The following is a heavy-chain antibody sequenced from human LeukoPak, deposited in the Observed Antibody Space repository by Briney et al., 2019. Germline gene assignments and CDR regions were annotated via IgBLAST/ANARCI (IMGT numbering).Heavy chain of an antibody. D-gene: IGHD5-12*01. CDR1: GYTFTGYY. Sequence: GASVKVSCKASGYTFTGYYMHWVRQAPGQGLERMGWINTNTGNPTYAQGFTGRFVFSLDTSVSTAYLQISSLKAEDTAVYYCARALSGYDWGYYYYYYMDVWGKGTTVTVSS. J-gene: IGHJ6*03. CDR2: INTNTGNP. V-gene: IGHV7-4-1*02. CDR3: ARALSGYDWGYYYYYYMDV.